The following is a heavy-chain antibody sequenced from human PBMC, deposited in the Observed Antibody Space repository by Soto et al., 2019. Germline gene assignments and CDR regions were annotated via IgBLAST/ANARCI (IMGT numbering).Heavy chain of an antibody. CDR1: GGSIYTGVLY. J-gene: IGHJ5*02. D-gene: IGHD1-1*01. V-gene: IGHV4-31*03. CDR3: VRDGTKNLRDWFDP. Sequence: PSETLSLTCTVSGGSIYTGVLYWSWIRQLPGKGLEWLGYIYYTWSTQCTPSLKSRLTISTDTSDNQFSLRLTSVTAADTAVYYCVRDGTKNLRDWFDPWGQGVLVTVSS. CDR2: IYYTWST.